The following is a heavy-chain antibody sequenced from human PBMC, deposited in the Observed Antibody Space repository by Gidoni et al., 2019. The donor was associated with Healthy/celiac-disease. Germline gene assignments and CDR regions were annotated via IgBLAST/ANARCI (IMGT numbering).Heavy chain of an antibody. CDR2: ISGSGGST. V-gene: IGHV3-23*01. D-gene: IGHD6-13*01. CDR3: AKDHYRSGSSWYNY. Sequence: EVQLLESGGGLVQPGGSLRLSCAASGFTFSSYAMSWVRQAPGKGLEWVSAISGSGGSTYYADSVKGRFTISRDNSKNTRYLQMNSLRAEDTAVYYCAKDHYRSGSSWYNYWGQGTLVTVSS. J-gene: IGHJ4*02. CDR1: GFTFSSYA.